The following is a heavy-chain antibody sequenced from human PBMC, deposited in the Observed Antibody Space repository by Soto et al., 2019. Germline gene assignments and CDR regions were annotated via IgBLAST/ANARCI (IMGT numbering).Heavy chain of an antibody. Sequence: SETLSLTCAVYGGSFSGYYWSWIRQPPGKGLEWIGEINHSGSTNYNPSLKSRVTISVYTSKNQFSLKLSSVTAADTAVYYCARGLIGGRYYYYGMDVWGQGTTVTVSS. D-gene: IGHD2-21*01. J-gene: IGHJ6*02. CDR2: INHSGST. CDR3: ARGLIGGRYYYYGMDV. CDR1: GGSFSGYY. V-gene: IGHV4-34*01.